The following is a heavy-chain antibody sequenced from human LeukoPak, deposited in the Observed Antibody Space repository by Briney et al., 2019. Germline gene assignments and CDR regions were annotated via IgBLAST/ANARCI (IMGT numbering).Heavy chain of an antibody. CDR2: IYYSGST. Sequence: SETLSLTXTVSGGSISSSSYYWGWIRQPPGRGLEWIGSIYYSGSTYYNPSLKSRVTISVDTSKNQFSLKLSSVTAADTAVYYCAREIAARPDYFDYWGQGTLVTVSS. CDR3: AREIAARPDYFDY. D-gene: IGHD6-6*01. CDR1: GGSISSSSYY. J-gene: IGHJ4*02. V-gene: IGHV4-39*07.